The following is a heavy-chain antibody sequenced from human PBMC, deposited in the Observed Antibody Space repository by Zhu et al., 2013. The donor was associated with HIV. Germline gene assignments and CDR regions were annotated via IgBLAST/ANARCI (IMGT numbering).Heavy chain of an antibody. V-gene: IGHV1-69*01. Sequence: QVQLVQSGAEVKKPGSSVKVSCKASGGTFSSYAISWVRQAPGQGLEWMGGIIPIFGTANYAQKFQGRVTITADESTSTAYMELSSLRSEDTAVYYCARDEGYSSSSDYYYGMDVWGPRGPRVTVSS. CDR1: GGTFSSYA. D-gene: IGHD6-6*01. CDR3: ARDEGYSSSSDYYYGMDV. J-gene: IGHJ6*01. CDR2: IIPIFGTA.